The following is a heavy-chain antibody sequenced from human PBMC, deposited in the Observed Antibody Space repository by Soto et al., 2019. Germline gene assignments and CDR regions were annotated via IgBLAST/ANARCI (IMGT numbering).Heavy chain of an antibody. CDR1: GFTFSSYG. CDR3: ARDLYSSSYYYYGMDV. CDR2: IWYDGSNK. V-gene: IGHV3-33*01. D-gene: IGHD6-13*01. Sequence: GGSLRLSCAASGFTFSSYGMHWVRQAPGKGLEWVAVIWYDGSNKYYADSVKGRFTISRDNSKNTLYLQMNSLRAEDTAVYYCARDLYSSSYYYYGMDVWGQGTTVTVSS. J-gene: IGHJ6*02.